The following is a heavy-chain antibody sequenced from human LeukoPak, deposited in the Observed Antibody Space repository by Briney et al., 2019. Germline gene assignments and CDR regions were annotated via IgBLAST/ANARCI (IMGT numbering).Heavy chain of an antibody. CDR1: GFTFSSYS. J-gene: IGHJ4*02. V-gene: IGHV3-48*04. Sequence: GGSLRLSCAASGFTFSSYSLNWVRQAPGKGLEWVSFISSSSITIYYADSVKGRFTISRDNAEKSLYLQLNSLRAEDTAVYYCARDRGGSYSAIDYWGQGTLVTVSS. CDR3: ARDRGGSYSAIDY. D-gene: IGHD2-15*01. CDR2: ISSSSITI.